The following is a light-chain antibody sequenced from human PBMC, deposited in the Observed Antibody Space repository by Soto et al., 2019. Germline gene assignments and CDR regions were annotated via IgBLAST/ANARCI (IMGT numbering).Light chain of an antibody. CDR2: GAS. J-gene: IGKJ1*01. Sequence: DITMTQSPSSLSASLGDRVTITCRASQSISSCLNWYQQKPGKAPKLLIYGASNLQSGVPSRFSGSESGTDFILTISSLQPEDFATYYCQQIYAAPVTFGQGTKVEIK. V-gene: IGKV1-39*01. CDR1: QSISSC. CDR3: QQIYAAPVT.